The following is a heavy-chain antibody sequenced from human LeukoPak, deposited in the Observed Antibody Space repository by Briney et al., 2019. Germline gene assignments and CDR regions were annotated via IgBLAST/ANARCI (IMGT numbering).Heavy chain of an antibody. CDR1: GYTFTY. J-gene: IGHJ4*02. CDR3: APVRGGDYFDY. Sequence: ASVKVSCKTSGYTFTYMHWVRQAPGQGLEWMGWINPNSGDTDYAQNFQGRVTMTRDTSISTAYMELSRLRSDDTAVYYCAPVRGGDYFDYWGQGTLVIVSS. D-gene: IGHD2-2*01. V-gene: IGHV1-2*02. CDR2: INPNSGDT.